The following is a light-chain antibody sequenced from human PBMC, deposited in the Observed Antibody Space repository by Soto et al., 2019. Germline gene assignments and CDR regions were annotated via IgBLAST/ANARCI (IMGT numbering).Light chain of an antibody. CDR3: QQYGRSTRT. CDR1: QSVSSSY. Sequence: EIVLTQSPGTLSLSPGERATLSCRASQSVSSSYLAGYQQKPGPAPRLLIYGASSRATGIPDRFSGSGSGTNFTLTISRLEPEDFAMYYCQQYGRSTRTFGQGTKVEIK. CDR2: GAS. V-gene: IGKV3-20*01. J-gene: IGKJ1*01.